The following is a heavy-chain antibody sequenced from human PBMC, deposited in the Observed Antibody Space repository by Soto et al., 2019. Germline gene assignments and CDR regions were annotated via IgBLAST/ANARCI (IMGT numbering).Heavy chain of an antibody. CDR3: ARDSLALFDS. V-gene: IGHV4-61*01. CDR2: IYSSGTT. J-gene: IGHJ4*02. D-gene: IGHD5-12*01. CDR1: DGSVSSGNYY. Sequence: SETLSLTCTVSDGSVSSGNYYWTWIRQPPGKGLEWIGYIYSSGTTLYNPSLKSRVSISVDRSMNQFSLKLGSVTAADTAVYYCARDSLALFDSWGQGTVVTVSS.